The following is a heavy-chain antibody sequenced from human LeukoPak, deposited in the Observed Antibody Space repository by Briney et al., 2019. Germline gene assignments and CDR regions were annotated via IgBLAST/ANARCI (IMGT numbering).Heavy chain of an antibody. CDR2: ISSSSIYI. V-gene: IGHV3-21*01. Sequence: PGGSLRLSCAASGFTFSSYSMNWVRQPPGKGLEWVSSISSSSIYIYYADSVKGRFTISRDNAKSSLYLQMNSLRAEDTAVYYCARARDGYNYGQPFYWGQGTLVTVSS. J-gene: IGHJ4*02. D-gene: IGHD5-24*01. CDR1: GFTFSSYS. CDR3: ARARDGYNYGQPFY.